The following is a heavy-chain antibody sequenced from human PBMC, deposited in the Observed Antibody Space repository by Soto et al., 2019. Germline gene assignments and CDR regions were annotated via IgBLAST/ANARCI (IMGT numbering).Heavy chain of an antibody. CDR1: GFNYSSYG. Sequence: QVYLVESGGGVVQPGTSLRLSCEASGFNYSSYGMHWVRQAPGKALEWVAVVYYDGTEKYYGDSVKGRFTITRDNSQNTLSLQMNSLRVEDTAVYYCARDRARKGTYYFDNWGQGTLVTVSA. J-gene: IGHJ4*02. CDR2: VYYDGTEK. CDR3: ARDRARKGTYYFDN. V-gene: IGHV3-33*01.